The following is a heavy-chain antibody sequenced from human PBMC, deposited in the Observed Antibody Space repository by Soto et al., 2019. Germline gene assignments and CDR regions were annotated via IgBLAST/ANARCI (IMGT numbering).Heavy chain of an antibody. CDR1: GFTFSSYA. Sequence: QVQLVESGGGVVQPGRSLRLSCAASGFTFSSYAMHWVRQAPGKGLEWVAVISYDGSNKYYADSVKRRFTISRDNSKNTPYLQMNSLRAEDTAVYYCAREAGIAAAGTRLDYWGQGTLVTVSS. J-gene: IGHJ4*02. CDR2: ISYDGSNK. CDR3: AREAGIAAAGTRLDY. D-gene: IGHD6-13*01. V-gene: IGHV3-30-3*01.